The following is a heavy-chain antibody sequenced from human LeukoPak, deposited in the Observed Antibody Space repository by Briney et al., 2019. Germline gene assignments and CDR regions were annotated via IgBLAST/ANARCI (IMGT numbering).Heavy chain of an antibody. CDR2: IIPIFGTA. CDR3: ARVKKWGHQLRGPNWFDP. Sequence: SVKVSCKASGGTFSSYAISWVRQAPGQGLEWMGGIIPIFGTANYAQKFQGRVTITADESTSTAYMELSSLRSEDTAVYYCARVKKWGHQLRGPNWFDPWGQGTLVTVSS. D-gene: IGHD2-2*01. CDR1: GGTFSSYA. J-gene: IGHJ5*02. V-gene: IGHV1-69*13.